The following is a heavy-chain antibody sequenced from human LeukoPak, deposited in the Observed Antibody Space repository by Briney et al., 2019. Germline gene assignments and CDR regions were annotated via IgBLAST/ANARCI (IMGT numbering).Heavy chain of an antibody. CDR1: GGSISSYY. D-gene: IGHD6-6*01. V-gene: IGHV4-59*01. J-gene: IGHJ6*03. CDR3: AREVGSSSDYYYYYMDV. CDR2: IYYSGST. Sequence: PSETLSLTCTVSGGSISSYYWSWIRQPPGKGLEWIGYIYYSGSTNYNPSLKSRVTISVDTSKNQFSLKLSSVTAADTAVYYCAREVGSSSDYYYYYMDVWGKGTTVTVSS.